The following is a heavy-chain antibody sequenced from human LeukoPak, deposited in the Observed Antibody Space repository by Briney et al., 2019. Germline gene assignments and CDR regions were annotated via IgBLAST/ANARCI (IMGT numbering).Heavy chain of an antibody. Sequence: GGSLRLSCAASGFTFSSFVMSWVRQAPGKGLEWVAFSWYEGGKENYAASVKGRFTISRDNSKNTVYLQMNSLRVEDTAVYYCAKDNNWACDYWGQGTLVTVSS. CDR2: SWYEGGKE. CDR3: AKDNNWACDY. V-gene: IGHV3-30*02. J-gene: IGHJ4*02. D-gene: IGHD1-1*01. CDR1: GFTFSSFV.